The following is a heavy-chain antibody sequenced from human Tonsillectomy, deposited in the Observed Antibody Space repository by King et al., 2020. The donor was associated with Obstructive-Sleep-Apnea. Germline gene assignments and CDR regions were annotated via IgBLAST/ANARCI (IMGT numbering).Heavy chain of an antibody. CDR2: MNPNSGNT. J-gene: IGHJ4*02. V-gene: IGHV1-8*01. Sequence: QLVQSGAEVKKPGASVKVSCKASGYTFTSYDINWVRQATGQGLEWMGWMNPNSGNTGYAQKFQGRVTMTRNTSISTSYMELSSLRSEDTAVYYCAIILWVRGVITAPFDYWGQGTLVTVSS. CDR1: GYTFTSYD. D-gene: IGHD3-10*01. CDR3: AIILWVRGVITAPFDY.